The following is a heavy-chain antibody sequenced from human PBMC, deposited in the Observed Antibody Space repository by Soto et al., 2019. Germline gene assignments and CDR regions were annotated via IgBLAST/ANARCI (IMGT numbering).Heavy chain of an antibody. D-gene: IGHD4-4*01. Sequence: PGGSLRLSCAASGLTFSNAWMSWVRQAPGKGLEWVGRIKSKTDGGTTDYAAPVKGRFTISRDDSKKTLYLQMNSLKTEDTAVYYCTTESNRYYYGMDVWGKGTTVTDSS. CDR2: IKSKTDGGTT. V-gene: IGHV3-15*01. J-gene: IGHJ6*04. CDR1: GLTFSNAW. CDR3: TTESNRYYYGMDV.